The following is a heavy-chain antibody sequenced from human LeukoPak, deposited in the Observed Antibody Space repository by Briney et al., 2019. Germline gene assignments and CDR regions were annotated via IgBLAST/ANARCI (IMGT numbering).Heavy chain of an antibody. J-gene: IGHJ5*02. V-gene: IGHV4-59*01. CDR1: GGSISSYY. Sequence: SETLSLTCTVSGGSISSYYWSWIRQPPGKGLEWIGYIYYSGSTNYNPSLKSRVTISVGTSKNQFSLKLSSVTAADTAVYYCARGVDIVATWFDPWGQGTLVTVSS. CDR3: ARGVDIVATWFDP. CDR2: IYYSGST. D-gene: IGHD5-12*01.